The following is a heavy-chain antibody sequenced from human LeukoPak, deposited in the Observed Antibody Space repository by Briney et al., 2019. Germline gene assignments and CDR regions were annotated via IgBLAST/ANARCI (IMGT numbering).Heavy chain of an antibody. CDR3: ARDRVTMVRGVMRYYFDY. D-gene: IGHD3-10*01. Sequence: SETLSLTCTVSGGSISSYYWSWIRQPAGKGLEWIGRIYTSGSTNYNPSLKGRVTMSVDTSKNQFSLKLSSVTAADTAVYYCARDRVTMVRGVMRYYFDYWGQGTLVTVSS. CDR1: GGSISSYY. J-gene: IGHJ4*02. V-gene: IGHV4-4*07. CDR2: IYTSGST.